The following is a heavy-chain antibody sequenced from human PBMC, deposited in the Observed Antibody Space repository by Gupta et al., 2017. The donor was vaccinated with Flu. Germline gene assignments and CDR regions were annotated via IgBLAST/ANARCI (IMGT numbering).Heavy chain of an antibody. CDR2: IIPLLSIA. J-gene: IGHJ4*02. CDR1: AGNFGSYT. D-gene: IGHD4-17*01. CDR3: ARDDELNTGHFDY. V-gene: IGHV1-69*08. Sequence: QVQLLQSGAELKKPGSSVKVSCRAASAGNFGSYTISWVRQAPGQGLEWMGRIIPLLSIANYAENLHDRVTITADKSRGTVYMQLSSLRSADTAVYDCARDDELNTGHFDYWGQGTLVTGSS.